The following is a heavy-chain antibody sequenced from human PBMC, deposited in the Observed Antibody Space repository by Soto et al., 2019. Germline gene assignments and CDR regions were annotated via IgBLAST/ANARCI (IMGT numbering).Heavy chain of an antibody. CDR3: ARGCSGGGSYNIDY. CDR1: GFTFSTYG. Sequence: PGGSLRLSCAASGFTFSTYGMHGVRQAPGKGREWVAVIWFDGGNKYYADSVKGRFTISSDNSKNTLYLQMNSLRAEDTALYYCARGCSGGGSYNIDYWGQGTLVTVSS. V-gene: IGHV3-33*01. J-gene: IGHJ4*02. CDR2: IWFDGGNK. D-gene: IGHD2-15*01.